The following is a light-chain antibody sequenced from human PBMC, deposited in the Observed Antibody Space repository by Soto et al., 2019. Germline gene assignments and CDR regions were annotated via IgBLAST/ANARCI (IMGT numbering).Light chain of an antibody. CDR1: QSVSSN. V-gene: IGKV3-15*01. J-gene: IGKJ1*01. CDR3: QHYNNWPPWT. CDR2: GAS. Sequence: EITMTQSPATLSVSPWEIATLSCRASQSVSSNLAWYQQKPGQAPRLLIYGASTRATGIPARFSGSGSGTEFTLTISSLQSEDFAVYYCQHYNNWPPWTFGQGTKVDIK.